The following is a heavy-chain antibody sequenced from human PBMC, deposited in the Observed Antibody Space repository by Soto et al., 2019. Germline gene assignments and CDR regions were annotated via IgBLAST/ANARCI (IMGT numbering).Heavy chain of an antibody. CDR2: ISGSGGST. Sequence: GGSLRLSCAASGFIFSSFAMHWVRQAPGKGLEWVSAISGSGGSTYYADSVKGRFTISRDNSKNTLYLQMNSLRAEDTAVYYCAKEVEDYDSNVVHWGQGTLVTVSS. CDR3: AKEVEDYDSNVVH. D-gene: IGHD3-22*01. V-gene: IGHV3-23*01. J-gene: IGHJ4*02. CDR1: GFIFSSFA.